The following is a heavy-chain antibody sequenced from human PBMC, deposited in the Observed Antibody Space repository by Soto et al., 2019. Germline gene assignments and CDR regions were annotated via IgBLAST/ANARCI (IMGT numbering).Heavy chain of an antibody. D-gene: IGHD3-16*01. CDR2: ISSSSDFI. V-gene: IGHV3-48*03. J-gene: IGHJ5*02. CDR3: ASGANGIDRLDH. Sequence: EVHLVESGGGLVQAGGSLRLSCEVSGFTFRSYEMHWVRQAPGKGLEWLSYISSSSDFIYYSESVKGRFTISRDNANNSLYLQMNSLRAADTAIYYCASGANGIDRLDHWGQGAPVTVSS. CDR1: GFTFRSYE.